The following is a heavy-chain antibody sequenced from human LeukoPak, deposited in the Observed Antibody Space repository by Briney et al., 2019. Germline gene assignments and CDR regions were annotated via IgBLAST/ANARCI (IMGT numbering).Heavy chain of an antibody. CDR2: VYNSGST. Sequence: PSETLSLTCTVSGGSISNYYWSWIRQPPGKGLEWIGCVYNSGSTNHNPALKSRVTISVDTSKNQFSLKLSSVTAADTAVYYCARHSGSYWVGGFDWFDPWGQGTLVTVSS. CDR1: GGSISNYY. CDR3: ARHSGSYWVGGFDWFDP. J-gene: IGHJ5*02. D-gene: IGHD1-26*01. V-gene: IGHV4-59*12.